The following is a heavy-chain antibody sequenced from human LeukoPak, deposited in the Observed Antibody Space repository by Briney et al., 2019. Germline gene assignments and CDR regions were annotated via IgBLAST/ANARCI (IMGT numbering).Heavy chain of an antibody. CDR3: ARVRGGN. CDR2: IHTDGTT. Sequence: GGSLRLSCIASGFTFSDSWMYWVRQAPGKGLVWISNIHTDGTTTYADSVKGRFTISRDNAKNTLYLQMNSLRVEDTAVYYCARVRGGNWGQGTLVTVS. V-gene: IGHV3-74*01. J-gene: IGHJ4*02. D-gene: IGHD3-16*01. CDR1: GFTFSDSW.